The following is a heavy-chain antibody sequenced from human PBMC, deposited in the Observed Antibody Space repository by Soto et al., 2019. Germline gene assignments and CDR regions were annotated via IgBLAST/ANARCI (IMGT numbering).Heavy chain of an antibody. V-gene: IGHV1-69*13. CDR2: IIPIFGTA. J-gene: IGHJ5*02. CDR3: ASTDTNTVTNWFDT. Sequence: SVKVSCKASGVTFGSYAISWVRQAPGQGLEWMGGIIPIFGTANYAQKFQGRVTITADESTSTAYMELSSLRSEDTAVYYCASTDTNTVTNWFDTWGQGTLVTVSA. D-gene: IGHD4-4*01. CDR1: GVTFGSYA.